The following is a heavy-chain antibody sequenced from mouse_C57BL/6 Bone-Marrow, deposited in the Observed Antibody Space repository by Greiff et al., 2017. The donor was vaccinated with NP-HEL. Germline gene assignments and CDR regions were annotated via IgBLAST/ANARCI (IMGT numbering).Heavy chain of an antibody. Sequence: EVKVVESGGGLVQSGRSLRLSCATSGFTFSDFYMEWVRQAPGKGLEWIAASRNKANDYTTEYSASVKGRFIVSRDTSQSILYLQMNALRAEDTAIYYCERDPYYYGGMDYWGQGTSVTVSS. J-gene: IGHJ4*01. CDR3: ERDPYYYGGMDY. D-gene: IGHD1-1*01. CDR1: GFTFSDFY. CDR2: SRNKANDYTT. V-gene: IGHV7-1*01.